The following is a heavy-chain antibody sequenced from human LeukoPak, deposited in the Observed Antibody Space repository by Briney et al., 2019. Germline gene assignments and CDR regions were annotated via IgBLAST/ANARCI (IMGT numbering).Heavy chain of an antibody. J-gene: IGHJ3*02. Sequence: GGSLRLSCAASGFTFSSYAMHWVRQAPGKGLEWVAVISYDGSNKYYADSVKGRFTISRDNSKNTLYLQMNSLRAEDTAVYYCARVPYYYDSSGYYYEDAFDIWGQGTMVTVSS. V-gene: IGHV3-30*04. CDR1: GFTFSSYA. D-gene: IGHD3-22*01. CDR3: ARVPYYYDSSGYYYEDAFDI. CDR2: ISYDGSNK.